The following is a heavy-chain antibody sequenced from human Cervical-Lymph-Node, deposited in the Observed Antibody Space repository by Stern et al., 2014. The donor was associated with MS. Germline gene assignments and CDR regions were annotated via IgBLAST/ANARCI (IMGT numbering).Heavy chain of an antibody. CDR1: GYTFTSYW. CDR3: ARQRYFDY. J-gene: IGHJ4*02. V-gene: IGHV5-51*01. Sequence: VQLVESGPEVKRPGESLKISCQASGYTFTSYWIGWVRQMPGKGLEWIAIIFPGGSDIRYSPSFPGQVTISAEKSSSTAYLQWNNLKASDTAIYYCARQRYFDYWGQGTLVTVSS. CDR2: IFPGGSDI.